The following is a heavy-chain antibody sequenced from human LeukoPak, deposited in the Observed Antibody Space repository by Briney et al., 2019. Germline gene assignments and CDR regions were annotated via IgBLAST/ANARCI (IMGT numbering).Heavy chain of an antibody. CDR3: ARVSYNNYGRPNWFDP. CDR2: IHYTGST. J-gene: IGHJ5*02. V-gene: IGHV4-59*01. D-gene: IGHD4-11*01. Sequence: PSETPSLTCTVSGGSLSRFIWNWIRQPPGKGLEWIGYIHYTGSTKDNPTLKSRVTTSVDTAKNQFSLKLSSVTAADTAVYYCARVSYNNYGRPNWFDPWGQGTLVTVSS. CDR1: GGSLSRFI.